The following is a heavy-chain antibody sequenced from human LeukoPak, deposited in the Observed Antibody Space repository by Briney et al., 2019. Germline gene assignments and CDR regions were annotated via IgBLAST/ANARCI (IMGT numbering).Heavy chain of an antibody. V-gene: IGHV3-30-3*01. CDR2: ISYDGSNK. J-gene: IGHJ4*02. D-gene: IGHD4-17*01. Sequence: PGGSLRLSCAVSGFTFSSYAMHWVRQAPGKGLEWVAVISYDGSNKYYADSVKGRFTISRDNSKNTLYLQMNSLRAEDTAVYYCARGPYADHPTVNFDYWGQGTLVTVSS. CDR1: GFTFSSYA. CDR3: ARGPYADHPTVNFDY.